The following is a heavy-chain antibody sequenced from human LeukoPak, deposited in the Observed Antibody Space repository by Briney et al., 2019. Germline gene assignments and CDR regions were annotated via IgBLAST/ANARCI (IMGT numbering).Heavy chain of an antibody. V-gene: IGHV1-8*01. CDR2: MNPNSGNT. D-gene: IGHD6-19*01. CDR3: ARAVAGGSYYGMDV. CDR1: GYTFTSYD. J-gene: IGHJ6*02. Sequence: GASVKVSCKASGYTFTSYDINWVRQATGQGLEWMGWMNPNSGNTDYAQKFQGRVTMTRNTSISTAYMELNSLRSEDTAVYYCARAVAGGSYYGMDVWGQGTTVTVSS.